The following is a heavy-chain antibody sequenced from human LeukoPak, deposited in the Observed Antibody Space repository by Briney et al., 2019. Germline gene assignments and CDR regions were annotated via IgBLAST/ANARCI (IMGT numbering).Heavy chain of an antibody. J-gene: IGHJ4*02. D-gene: IGHD1-26*01. Sequence: SETLSLTCTVSGGSISSASYYWSWIRQPAGKGLEWIGRIYTNGSTNYNPSLKSRDTMSVVTSKNQFALKLSALTAPHTAGFYCARVSGSYRWYFDYWGEGTLVTVPS. V-gene: IGHV4-61*02. CDR1: GGSISSASYY. CDR3: ARVSGSYRWYFDY. CDR2: IYTNGST.